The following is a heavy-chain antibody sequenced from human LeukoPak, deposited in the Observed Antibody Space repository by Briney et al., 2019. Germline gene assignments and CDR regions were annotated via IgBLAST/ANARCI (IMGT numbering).Heavy chain of an antibody. CDR2: IIPILGIA. D-gene: IGHD2-21*01. CDR1: GGTFSSYT. Sequence: SVKVSCKASGGTFSSYTISWVRQAPGQGLEWMGRIIPILGIANYAQKFQRRVTITADKSTSTAYMELSSLRSEDTAVYYCAITAYCGGDCYFLAPQYCFDYWGQGTLVTVSS. V-gene: IGHV1-69*02. CDR3: AITAYCGGDCYFLAPQYCFDY. J-gene: IGHJ4*02.